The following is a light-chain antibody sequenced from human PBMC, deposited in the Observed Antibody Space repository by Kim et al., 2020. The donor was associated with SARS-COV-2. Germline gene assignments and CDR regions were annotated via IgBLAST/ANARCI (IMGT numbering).Light chain of an antibody. V-gene: IGLV3-10*01. CDR2: EDS. J-gene: IGLJ3*02. Sequence: SYELTQPPSVSVSPGQTARITCSGDALPKKYAYWYQQKSGQAPVLVIYEDSKRPSGIPERFSGSSSWTMATLTISGAQVEDEADYYCYSTDSSGNHRVFGGGTQLTVL. CDR3: YSTDSSGNHRV. CDR1: ALPKKY.